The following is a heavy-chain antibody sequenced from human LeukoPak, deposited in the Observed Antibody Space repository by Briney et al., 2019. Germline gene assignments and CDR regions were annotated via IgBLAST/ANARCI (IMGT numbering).Heavy chain of an antibody. CDR1: GFTFSSYS. Sequence: GGSLRLSCAASGFTFSSYSMNWVRQAPGKGLEWVSYISSSSSTIYYADSVKGRFTISRDNAKNSLYLQMNSLRAEVTAVYYCARDSTVTANGGTDWGQGTLVTVSS. V-gene: IGHV3-48*01. D-gene: IGHD4-17*01. J-gene: IGHJ4*02. CDR3: ARDSTVTANGGTD. CDR2: ISSSSSTI.